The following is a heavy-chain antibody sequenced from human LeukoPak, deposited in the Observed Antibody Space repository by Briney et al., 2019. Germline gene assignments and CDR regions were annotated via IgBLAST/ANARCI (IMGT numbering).Heavy chain of an antibody. CDR1: GFTFSNYG. V-gene: IGHV3-30*02. J-gene: IGHJ4*02. CDR3: ARGQLRYFDWFTYPGGTPDY. Sequence: PGGSLRLSCAASGFTFSNYGIHWVRQAPGKGLEWVAFIRYDGSNKYYADSVKGRFTISRDNSKNTVSLQMNSLRSEDTAVYYCARGQLRYFDWFTYPGGTPDYWGQGTLVTVSS. CDR2: IRYDGSNK. D-gene: IGHD3-9*01.